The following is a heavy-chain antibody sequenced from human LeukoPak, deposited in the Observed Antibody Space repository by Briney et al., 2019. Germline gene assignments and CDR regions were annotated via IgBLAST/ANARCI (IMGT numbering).Heavy chain of an antibody. J-gene: IGHJ4*02. CDR3: AKMVREFYTISYYFDY. D-gene: IGHD2-8*01. Sequence: PGGSLRLSCAASGFTFSSFAMTWARQAPGKGLEWVSTLSGSGGSTYYADSVKGRFTISRDNSKNTLYLQMNSLRAEDTAVYYCAKMVREFYTISYYFDYWGQGTLVTVSS. CDR2: LSGSGGST. CDR1: GFTFSSFA. V-gene: IGHV3-23*01.